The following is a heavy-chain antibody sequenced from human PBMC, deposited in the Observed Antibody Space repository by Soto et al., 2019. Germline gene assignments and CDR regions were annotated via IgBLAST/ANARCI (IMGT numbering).Heavy chain of an antibody. CDR1: GYTFTSYY. CDR2: INPSGGST. CDR3: ARGLGSSGYYLGDYYYGMDV. Sequence: QVQLVQSGAEVKKPGASVKVSCKASGYTFTSYYMHWVRQAPGQGLEWMGMINPSGGSTSYAQKFQGRVTMTRDTSTSTVYMELSSLRAEDTAVYYCARGLGSSGYYLGDYYYGMDVWGQGTTVTVSS. D-gene: IGHD3-22*01. J-gene: IGHJ6*02. V-gene: IGHV1-46*01.